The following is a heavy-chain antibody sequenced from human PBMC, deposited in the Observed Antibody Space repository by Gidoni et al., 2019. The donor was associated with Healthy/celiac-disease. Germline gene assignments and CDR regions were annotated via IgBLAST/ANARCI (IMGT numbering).Heavy chain of an antibody. CDR3: AKDMGQVVPAATLYYYYYGMDV. Sequence: EVQLVESGGVVVQPGGSLRLSCEASGFTFDDYTMHWVRQAPGKGLEWVSLISWDGGSTYYADSVKGRFTISRDNSKNSLYLQMNSLRTEDTALYYCAKDMGQVVPAATLYYYYYGMDVWGQGTTVTVSS. CDR2: ISWDGGST. J-gene: IGHJ6*02. D-gene: IGHD2-2*01. CDR1: GFTFDDYT. V-gene: IGHV3-43*01.